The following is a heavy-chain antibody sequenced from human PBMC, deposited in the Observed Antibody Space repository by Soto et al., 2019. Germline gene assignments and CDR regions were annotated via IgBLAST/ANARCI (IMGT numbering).Heavy chain of an antibody. CDR3: ARAGGFGELPYWYFDL. J-gene: IGHJ2*01. D-gene: IGHD3-10*01. Sequence: QVQLVESRGGVVQPGRSLRLACAASGFTFSTYGMHWVRQAPGKGLEWVAVIWYDGSNKYYADSVKGRFTISRDNSKNTLYLQMNSLRAEDTAVYYCARAGGFGELPYWYFDLCRRGTLVTVSS. CDR2: IWYDGSNK. V-gene: IGHV3-33*01. CDR1: GFTFSTYG.